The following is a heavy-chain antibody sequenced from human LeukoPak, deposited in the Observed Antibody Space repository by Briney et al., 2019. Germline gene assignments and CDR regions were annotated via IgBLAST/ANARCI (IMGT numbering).Heavy chain of an antibody. V-gene: IGHV1-2*02. CDR2: INPNSGGT. D-gene: IGHD1/OR15-1a*01. Sequence: ASVKVSCKASGYTFTSYYMHRVRQAPGQGLEWMGWINPNSGGTNYAQKFQGRVTMTRDTSISTAYMELSRLRSDDTAVYYCANLMGTAYYSDMDVWGQGTTVTVSS. CDR3: ANLMGTAYYSDMDV. CDR1: GYTFTSYY. J-gene: IGHJ6*02.